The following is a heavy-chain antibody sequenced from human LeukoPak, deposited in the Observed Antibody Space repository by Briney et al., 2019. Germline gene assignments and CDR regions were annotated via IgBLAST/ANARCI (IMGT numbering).Heavy chain of an antibody. CDR2: INPNSGGT. CDR3: ARDRTRTGYSSGWYHDY. V-gene: IGHV1-2*02. Sequence: ASVKVSCKASGYTFTGYYMHWVRQAPGQGLEWMGWINPNSGGTNYAQKFQGRVTMTRNTSISTAYMELSRLRSDDTAVYYCARDRTRTGYSSGWYHDYWGQGTLVTVSS. D-gene: IGHD6-19*01. J-gene: IGHJ4*02. CDR1: GYTFTGYY.